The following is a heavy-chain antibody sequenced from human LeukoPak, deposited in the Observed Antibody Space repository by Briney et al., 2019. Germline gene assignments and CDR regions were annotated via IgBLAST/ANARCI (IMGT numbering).Heavy chain of an antibody. CDR3: ARGPSGVVRTWAH. CDR2: MHTSGST. V-gene: IGHV4-4*07. J-gene: IGHJ1*01. D-gene: IGHD4-23*01. CDR1: GGSISSYY. Sequence: SETLSLTCSVSGGSISSYYWSWIRQPAGKGLEWIGRMHTSGSTNYNPSLKSRVTMSVDTSKNQFSLKLSSLTAADTAVYYCARGPSGVVRTWAHWRLGTLVNVSS.